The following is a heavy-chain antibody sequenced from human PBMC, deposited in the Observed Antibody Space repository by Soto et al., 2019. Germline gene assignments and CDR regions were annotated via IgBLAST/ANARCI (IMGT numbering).Heavy chain of an antibody. CDR1: GFTFSSYG. J-gene: IGHJ4*02. CDR3: ARDLQYYDILTGYPSY. D-gene: IGHD3-9*01. V-gene: IGHV3-33*01. CDR2: IWYDGSNK. Sequence: QVQLVESGGGVVQPGRSLRLSCAASGFTFSSYGMHWVRQAPGKGLEWVAVIWYDGSNKYYADSVKGRFTISRDNSKNTLYLQMNSLRAEDTAVYYCARDLQYYDILTGYPSYWGQGTLVTVSS.